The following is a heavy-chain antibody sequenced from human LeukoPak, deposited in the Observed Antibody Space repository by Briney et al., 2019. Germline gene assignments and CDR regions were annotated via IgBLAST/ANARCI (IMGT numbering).Heavy chain of an antibody. J-gene: IGHJ4*02. CDR1: GFTFGDYA. D-gene: IGHD7-27*01. CDR3: ARAPLLGM. V-gene: IGHV3-9*01. CDR2: ISWNSDSI. Sequence: HPGGSLRLSCAASGFTFGDYAMHWVRQAPGKGLEWVSGISWNSDSIGYADSVKGRFTISRDNSKNTLFLQMNSLRAEDTAVYYCARAPLLGMWGQGTLVTVSS.